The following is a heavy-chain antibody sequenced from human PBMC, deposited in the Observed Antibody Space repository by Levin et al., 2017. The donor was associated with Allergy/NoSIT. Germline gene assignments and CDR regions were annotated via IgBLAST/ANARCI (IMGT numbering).Heavy chain of an antibody. CDR2: IGTAGDT. D-gene: IGHD4-17*01. V-gene: IGHV3-13*01. CDR3: ARGIRDYGVVYGMDV. J-gene: IGHJ6*02. Sequence: GESLKISCAASGFTFSSYDMHWVRQATGKGLEWVSAIGTAGDTYYPGSVKGRFTISRENAKNSLYLQMNSLRAGDTAVYYCARGIRDYGVVYGMDVWGQGTTVTVSS. CDR1: GFTFSSYD.